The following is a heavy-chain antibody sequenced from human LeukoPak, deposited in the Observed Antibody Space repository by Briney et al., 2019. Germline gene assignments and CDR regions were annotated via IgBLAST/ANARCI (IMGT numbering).Heavy chain of an antibody. D-gene: IGHD1-7*01. CDR3: ARGVWNYMYYYYMDV. V-gene: IGHV3-30*01. Sequence: GGSLRLSCAASGFTFSSYAMHWVRQAPGKGLEWVAVISYDGSNKYYADSVKGRFTISRDNSKNTLYLQMNSLRAEDTAVYYCARGVWNYMYYYYMDVWGKGTTVTVSS. CDR1: GFTFSSYA. J-gene: IGHJ6*03. CDR2: ISYDGSNK.